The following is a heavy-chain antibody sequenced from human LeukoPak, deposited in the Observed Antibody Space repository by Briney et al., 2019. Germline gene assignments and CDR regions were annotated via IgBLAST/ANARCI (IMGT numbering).Heavy chain of an antibody. D-gene: IGHD6-19*01. CDR2: IWYDGSNK. V-gene: IGHV3-33*01. J-gene: IGHJ4*02. Sequence: PGRSLRLSCAASGFTFSSYGMHWVRQAPGKGLEWVAVIWYDGSNKYYADSVKGRFTISRDNSKNTLYLQMNSLRAEDTAVYYCARIAVAGYYFDYWGQGTLVTVSS. CDR1: GFTFSSYG. CDR3: ARIAVAGYYFDY.